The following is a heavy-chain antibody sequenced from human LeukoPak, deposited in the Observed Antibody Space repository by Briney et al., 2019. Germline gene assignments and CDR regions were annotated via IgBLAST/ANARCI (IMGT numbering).Heavy chain of an antibody. CDR3: ARGQNYGSGSYRNYYYYYYGMDV. Sequence: SETLSLTCTVSGDSMSSHYWSWIRQPPGKGLEWIGYVYYTGSTNYNPSLKSRVTISVDTSKNQFSLKLSSVTAADTAVYYCARGQNYGSGSYRNYYYYYYGMDVWGQGTTVTVSS. D-gene: IGHD3-10*01. V-gene: IGHV4-59*11. CDR2: VYYTGST. J-gene: IGHJ6*02. CDR1: GDSMSSHY.